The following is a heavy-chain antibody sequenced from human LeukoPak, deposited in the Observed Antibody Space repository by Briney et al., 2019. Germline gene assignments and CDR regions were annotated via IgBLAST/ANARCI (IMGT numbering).Heavy chain of an antibody. V-gene: IGHV1-18*01. CDR3: ARDLVVAYYYDSSGYSRPFDY. D-gene: IGHD3-22*01. Sequence: ASVKVSCKASGYTFTSYDINWVRQAPGQGLEWMGWISAYNGNTNYAQKLQGRVTMTTDTSTSTAYMELRSLRSDDTAVYYCARDLVVAYYYDSSGYSRPFDYWGQGTLVTVSS. CDR2: ISAYNGNT. CDR1: GYTFTSYD. J-gene: IGHJ4*02.